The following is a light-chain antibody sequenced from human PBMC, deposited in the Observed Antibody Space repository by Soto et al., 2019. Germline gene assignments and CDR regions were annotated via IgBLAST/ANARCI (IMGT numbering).Light chain of an antibody. CDR1: QSVLYTLNKRNY. CDR3: QQYYTTPTIT. Sequence: DIVMTQSPDSLAMSLGERATINCKSSQSVLYTLNKRNYLSWYQQKPGQPPKLLIYWAYTRDSGVPDPFSGSGSGTEFTLTISSLQAEDAAVYYCQQYYTTPTITFGQGTRLEIK. V-gene: IGKV4-1*01. CDR2: WAY. J-gene: IGKJ5*01.